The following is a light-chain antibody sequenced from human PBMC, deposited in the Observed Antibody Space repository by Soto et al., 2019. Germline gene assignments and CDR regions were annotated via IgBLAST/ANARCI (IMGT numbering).Light chain of an antibody. Sequence: EIVMTQSPATLSVSPGERATLSCRASRSVSTNLAWYQQKPGQGPRLLIFGASTRAIGIPARFSGSGSGTDFTLTISSLQSEDFAVYYCQQRSNWPTFGQGTKVDIK. CDR2: GAS. V-gene: IGKV3-15*01. CDR3: QQRSNWPT. J-gene: IGKJ1*01. CDR1: RSVSTN.